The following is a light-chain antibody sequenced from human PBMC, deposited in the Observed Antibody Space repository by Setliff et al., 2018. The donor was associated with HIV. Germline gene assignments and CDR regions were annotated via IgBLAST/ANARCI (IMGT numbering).Light chain of an antibody. J-gene: IGLJ1*01. Sequence: QSVLTQPASVSGSPGQSITISCTGTSSDVGSYNLVSWFQQNPGKAPRFMIYEVSKRPSGVSNRFSGSKSGNTASLTISGLQAEDEADYYCCSYTGSSTYVFGSGTKATVL. CDR1: SSDVGSYNL. CDR2: EVS. CDR3: CSYTGSSTYV. V-gene: IGLV2-23*02.